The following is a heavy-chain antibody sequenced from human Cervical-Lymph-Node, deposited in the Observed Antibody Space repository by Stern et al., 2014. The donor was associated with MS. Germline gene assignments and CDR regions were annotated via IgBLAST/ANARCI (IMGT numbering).Heavy chain of an antibody. CDR1: GFTFTSYA. CDR3: AKDRLAMIVLVATY. Sequence: EVQLEESGGGLVQPGGSLRLSCAASGFTFTSYAMNWVRQAPGKGLEWVSAISGTGGSTYYADSVKGRFTISRDNSKNTLYLQMNSLRAEDTAVYYCAKDRLAMIVLVATYWGQGTLVTVSS. V-gene: IGHV3-23*04. J-gene: IGHJ4*02. D-gene: IGHD3-22*01. CDR2: ISGTGGST.